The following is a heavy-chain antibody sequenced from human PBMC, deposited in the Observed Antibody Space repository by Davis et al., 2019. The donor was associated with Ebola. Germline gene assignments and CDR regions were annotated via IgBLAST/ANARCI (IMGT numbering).Heavy chain of an antibody. D-gene: IGHD6-19*01. Sequence: PGGSLRLSCAASGFTFSSYSMNWVRQAPGKGLEWVSSISSSSSYIYYADSVKGRFTISRDNAKNSLYLQMNSLRAEDTAVYYCARDLSSVGSGWFPTYFDYWGQGTLVTVSS. CDR3: ARDLSSVGSGWFPTYFDY. CDR2: ISSSSSYI. J-gene: IGHJ4*02. V-gene: IGHV3-21*01. CDR1: GFTFSSYS.